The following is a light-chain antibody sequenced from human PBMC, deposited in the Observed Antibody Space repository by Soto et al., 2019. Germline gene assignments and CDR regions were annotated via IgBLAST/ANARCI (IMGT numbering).Light chain of an antibody. CDR1: QSLLHNGGETF. CDR3: MQALQTPLT. CDR2: EVS. V-gene: IGKV2-29*03. Sequence: DVVLTQTPLSLSVTPGQPASIACKSSQSLLHNGGETFLFWYLQKPGQSPQLLIYEVSNRFSGVPDRFSGSGSGTDFTLKISRVEAEDVGHYYCMQALQTPLTFGQGTRLEIK. J-gene: IGKJ5*01.